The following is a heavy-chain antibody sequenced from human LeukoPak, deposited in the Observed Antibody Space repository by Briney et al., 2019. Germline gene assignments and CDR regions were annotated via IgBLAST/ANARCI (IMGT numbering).Heavy chain of an antibody. V-gene: IGHV3-15*01. D-gene: IGHD2-2*01. CDR1: GFTFSNAW. J-gene: IGHJ4*02. CDR3: TTRVVVVVPAAIDY. CDR2: IKSKTDGGTT. Sequence: GGSLRPSCAASGFTFSNAWMSWVRQAPGKGLEWVGRIKSKTDGGTTDYAAPVKGRFTISRDDSKNTLYLQMNSLKTEDTAVYYCTTRVVVVVPAAIDYWGQGTLVTVSS.